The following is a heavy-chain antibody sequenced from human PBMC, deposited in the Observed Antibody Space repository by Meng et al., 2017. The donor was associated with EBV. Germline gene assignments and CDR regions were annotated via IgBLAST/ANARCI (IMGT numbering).Heavy chain of an antibody. CDR1: GYTFTGYY. CDR2: INPNSGGT. Sequence: QVQLVPSGAEVKRPGASVKASCKASGYTFTGYYMHWVRQAPGQGLEWMGRINPNSGGTNYAQKFQGRVTMTRDTSISTAYMELSRLRSDDTAVYYCARVGIAVAGTGDYWGQGTLVTVSS. J-gene: IGHJ4*02. D-gene: IGHD6-19*01. CDR3: ARVGIAVAGTGDY. V-gene: IGHV1-2*06.